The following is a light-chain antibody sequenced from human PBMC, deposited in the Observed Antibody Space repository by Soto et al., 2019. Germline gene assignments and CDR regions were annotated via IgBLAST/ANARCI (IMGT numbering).Light chain of an antibody. CDR1: SSDVGKYKF. J-gene: IGLJ3*02. V-gene: IGLV2-23*01. Sequence: QSALTQPASVSGSPGQSISISCTGTSSDVGKYKFVSWYQQHPGEAPKLMIYDATQRPSGVSNRFSGSKSGITASLTISGLQAEDEALYYCSSHAASGTLVFGGGTKLTVL. CDR3: SSHAASGTLV. CDR2: DAT.